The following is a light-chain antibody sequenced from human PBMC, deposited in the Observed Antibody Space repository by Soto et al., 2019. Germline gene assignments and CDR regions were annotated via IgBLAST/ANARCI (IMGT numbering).Light chain of an antibody. CDR1: QGISSY. CDR2: TAS. CDR3: QQLNGYPLT. V-gene: IGKV1-9*01. J-gene: IGKJ4*01. Sequence: DIQLTQSPSFLSASVGDRVTITCRASQGISSYLAWYQQKPGKAPNLLIYTASTLQSGVPSRFSGSGSGTEFTLTISSLQPEDFATYYCQQLNGYPLTFGGWTKVEIK.